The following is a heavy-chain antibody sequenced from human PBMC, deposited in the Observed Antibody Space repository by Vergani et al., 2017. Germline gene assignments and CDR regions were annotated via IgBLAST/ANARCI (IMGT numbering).Heavy chain of an antibody. J-gene: IGHJ4*02. CDR2: ISNDGTKK. D-gene: IGHD3-10*01. V-gene: IGHV3-30*18. CDR3: ANEGSANRIRGWLDH. Sequence: VQLVESGGGLIHPGGSLRLSCVVSGFTFSTSTMHWVRQPPGKGLEWVAVISNDGTKKFYVDSVKGRFTISRDNSKNSLYLQMRSLRFDDTAVYYCANEGSANRIRGWLDHWGQGALVTVSS. CDR1: GFTFSTST.